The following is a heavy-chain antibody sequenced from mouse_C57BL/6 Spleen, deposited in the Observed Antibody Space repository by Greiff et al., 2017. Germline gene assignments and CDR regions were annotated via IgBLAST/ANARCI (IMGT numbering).Heavy chain of an antibody. CDR1: GYTFTDYN. CDR2: INPNNGGT. CDR3: ARAEDYDHYYAMDY. D-gene: IGHD2-4*01. Sequence: VQLKQSGPELVKPGASVKIPCKASGYTFTDYNMDWVKQSHGKSLEWIGDINPNNGGTIYNQKFKGKATLTVDKSSSTAYMELRSLTSEDTAVYYCARAEDYDHYYAMDYWGQGTSVTVSS. V-gene: IGHV1-18*01. J-gene: IGHJ4*01.